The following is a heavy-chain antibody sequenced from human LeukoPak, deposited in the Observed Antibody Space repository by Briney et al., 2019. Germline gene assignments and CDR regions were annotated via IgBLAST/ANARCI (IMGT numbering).Heavy chain of an antibody. Sequence: PGRSLRLSCAASGFTFDDYAMHWARQAPGKGLEWVSGISWNSGSIGYADSVKGRFTISRDNAKNSLYLQMNSLRAEDTALYYCAKDMGPKGKQLFDYWGQGTLVTVSS. D-gene: IGHD1-1*01. V-gene: IGHV3-9*01. CDR3: AKDMGPKGKQLFDY. CDR2: ISWNSGSI. J-gene: IGHJ4*02. CDR1: GFTFDDYA.